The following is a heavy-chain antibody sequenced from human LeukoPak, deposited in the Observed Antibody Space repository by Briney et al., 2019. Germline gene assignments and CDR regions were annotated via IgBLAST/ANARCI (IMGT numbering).Heavy chain of an antibody. CDR2: ISSSSSTI. V-gene: IGHV3-48*04. D-gene: IGHD4-17*01. CDR1: GFTFSSYS. CDR3: ARGGYGDYGDY. J-gene: IGHJ4*02. Sequence: GGSLRLSCAASGFTFSSYSMNWVRQAPGKGLEWVSYISSSSSTIYCADSVKGRFTISRDNAKNSLYLQMNSLRAEDTAVYYCARGGYGDYGDYWGQGTLVTVSS.